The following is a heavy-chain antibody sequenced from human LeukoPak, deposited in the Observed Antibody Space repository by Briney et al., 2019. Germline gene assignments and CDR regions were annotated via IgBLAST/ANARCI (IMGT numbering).Heavy chain of an antibody. J-gene: IGHJ6*03. CDR2: ISSSGSTI. CDR1: GFTFSSYE. Sequence: GGSLRLSCAASGFTFSSYEMNWVRQAPGKGLEWVSYISSSGSTIYYADSVKGRFTISRDNAKNSLYLQMNSLRAEDTAVYYCARERGDLLYYYYSMDVWGKGTTVTVSS. V-gene: IGHV3-48*03. D-gene: IGHD1-26*01. CDR3: ARERGDLLYYYYSMDV.